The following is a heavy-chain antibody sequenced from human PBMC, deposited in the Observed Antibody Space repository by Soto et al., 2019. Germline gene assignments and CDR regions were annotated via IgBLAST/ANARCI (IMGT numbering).Heavy chain of an antibody. CDR3: AREQPRGYSYGRLDY. V-gene: IGHV4-34*01. D-gene: IGHD5-18*01. CDR2: INHSGST. Sequence: SETLSLTCAVYGGSFSGYYWSWIRQPPGKGLEWIGEINHSGSTNYNPSLKSRVTISVDTSKNQFSLKLSSVTAADTAVYYCAREQPRGYSYGRLDYWGQGTLVTVSS. CDR1: GGSFSGYY. J-gene: IGHJ4*02.